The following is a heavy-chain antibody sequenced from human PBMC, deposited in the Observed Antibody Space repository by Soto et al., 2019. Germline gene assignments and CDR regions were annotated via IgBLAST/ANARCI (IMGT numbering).Heavy chain of an antibody. CDR1: GFTFGDYA. Sequence: GGSLRLSCTGSGFTFGDYAMSWSRQAPGKGLEWVGVIRSKAYGETTDYAASVKGRFTIFRDGSKSIAYLQMSSLQTEDTGVYYCTKYTYTSRYSYFGMDVWGQGTTVTVSS. CDR3: TKYTYTSRYSYFGMDV. CDR2: IRSKAYGETT. V-gene: IGHV3-49*01. D-gene: IGHD2-15*01. J-gene: IGHJ6*01.